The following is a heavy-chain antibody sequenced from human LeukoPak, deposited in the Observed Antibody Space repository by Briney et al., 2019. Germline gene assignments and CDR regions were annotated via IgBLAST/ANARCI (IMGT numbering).Heavy chain of an antibody. V-gene: IGHV3-21*01. CDR2: ISSASDYI. CDR1: GFTFSSYS. J-gene: IGHJ6*04. D-gene: IGHD2/OR15-2a*01. CDR3: ARGSMRSGMGV. Sequence: GGSLRLSCAASGFTFSSYSMNWVRQAPGKGLEWVSSISSASDYIFYADSVKGRFTISRDNAKNSLYLQMNSLRGEDTAVYYCARGSMRSGMGVWGTGTTVTVSS.